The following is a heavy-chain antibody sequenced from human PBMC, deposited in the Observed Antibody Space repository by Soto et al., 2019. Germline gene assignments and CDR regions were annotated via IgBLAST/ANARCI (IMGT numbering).Heavy chain of an antibody. CDR3: ARDQEGSGSHWLGYNYYAMDV. D-gene: IGHD3-10*01. CDR1: GFAFPDYY. J-gene: IGHJ6*02. Sequence: GGSLRLSSGASGFAFPDYYMSWLRLAPGKRLEWLSHISSVGTTTYYADAVKGRFSISMDNAKNSLYLQMNSLRAEDTAVYYCARDQEGSGSHWLGYNYYAMDVWGQGTTGTSP. V-gene: IGHV3-11*01. CDR2: ISSVGTTT.